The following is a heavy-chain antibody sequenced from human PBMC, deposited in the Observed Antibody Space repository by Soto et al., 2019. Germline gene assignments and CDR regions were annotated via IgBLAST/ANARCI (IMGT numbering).Heavy chain of an antibody. CDR3: ASSRRDYYYYGMDV. CDR1: GGTFSSYA. V-gene: IGHV1-69*12. J-gene: IGHJ6*02. CDR2: IIPIFGTP. D-gene: IGHD6-13*01. Sequence: QVQLVQSGAEVKKPGSSVKVSCKASGGTFSSYAISWVRQAPGQGLEWMGGIIPIFGTPNYAQKFQGRVTNTAEESTSTAYMELSSLRSEDTAVYYCASSRRDYYYYGMDVWGQGTTVTVSS.